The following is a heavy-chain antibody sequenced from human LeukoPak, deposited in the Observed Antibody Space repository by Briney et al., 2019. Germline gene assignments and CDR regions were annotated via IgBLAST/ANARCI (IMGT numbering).Heavy chain of an antibody. CDR1: GYSFTSYW. V-gene: IGHV5-51*01. D-gene: IGHD2-2*01. CDR2: IYPGDSDT. Sequence: GESLKISCKGSGYSFTSYWIGWVRQMPGKGLEWMGIIYPGDSDTRYSPSFQGQVTISADKSISTAYLQWSSLKASDTAMYYCARRLPYCSSTSCSSSYAFDIWAKGQWSPSLQ. CDR3: ARRLPYCSSTSCSSSYAFDI. J-gene: IGHJ3*02.